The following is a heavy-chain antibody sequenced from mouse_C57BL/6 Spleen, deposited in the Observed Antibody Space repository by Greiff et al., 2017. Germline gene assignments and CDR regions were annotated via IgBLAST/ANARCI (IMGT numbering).Heavy chain of an antibody. V-gene: IGHV5-17*01. CDR1: GFTFSDYG. Sequence: DVHLVESGGGLVKPGGSLKLSCAASGFTFSDYGMHWVRQAPEKGLEWVAYISSGSSTIYYADTVKGRFTISRDNAKNTLFLQMTSLRSEDTAMYYCARSYGSSHYYAMDYWGQGTSVTVSS. D-gene: IGHD1-1*01. J-gene: IGHJ4*01. CDR3: ARSYGSSHYYAMDY. CDR2: ISSGSSTI.